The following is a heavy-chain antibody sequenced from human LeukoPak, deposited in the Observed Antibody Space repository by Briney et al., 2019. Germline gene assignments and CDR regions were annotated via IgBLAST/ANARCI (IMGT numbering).Heavy chain of an antibody. V-gene: IGHV1-69*13. J-gene: IGHJ4*02. CDR1: GGTFSSYA. Sequence: ASVTVSCTASGGTFSSYAISWVRQAPGQGLEWMGGIIPIFGTANYAQKFQGRVTITADESTSTAYMELSSLRSEDTAVYYCARDGDYYDSSGYYYWGQGTLVTVSS. CDR3: ARDGDYYDSSGYYY. D-gene: IGHD3-22*01. CDR2: IIPIFGTA.